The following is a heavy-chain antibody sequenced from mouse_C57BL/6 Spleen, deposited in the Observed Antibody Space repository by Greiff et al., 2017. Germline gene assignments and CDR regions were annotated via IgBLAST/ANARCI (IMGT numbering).Heavy chain of an antibody. V-gene: IGHV1-53*01. CDR3: ALVSYYVGYAMDY. CDR2: INPSNGGT. Sequence: VQLQQPGTELVKPGASVKLSCKASGYTFTSYWMHWVKQRPGQGLEWIGNINPSNGGTNYNEKFKSKATLTVDKSSSTAYMQLSSLPSEDSAVYYCALVSYYVGYAMDYWGQGTSVTVSS. J-gene: IGHJ4*01. CDR1: GYTFTSYW. D-gene: IGHD1-1*01.